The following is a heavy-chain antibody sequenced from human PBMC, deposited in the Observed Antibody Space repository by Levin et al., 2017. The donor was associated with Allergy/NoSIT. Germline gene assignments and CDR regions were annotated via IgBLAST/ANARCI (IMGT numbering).Heavy chain of an antibody. CDR3: AKGSYYDFWSGYYGATNYGMDV. CDR2: ISWNSGSI. V-gene: IGHV3-9*01. D-gene: IGHD3-3*01. CDR1: GFTFDDYA. J-gene: IGHJ6*02. Sequence: GGSLRLSCAASGFTFDDYAMHWVRQAPGKGLEWVSGISWNSGSIGYADSVKGRFTISRDNAKNSLYLQMNSLRAEDTALYYCAKGSYYDFWSGYYGATNYGMDVWGQGTTVTVSS.